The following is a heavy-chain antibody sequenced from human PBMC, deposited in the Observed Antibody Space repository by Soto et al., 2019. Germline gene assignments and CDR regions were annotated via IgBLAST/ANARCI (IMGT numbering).Heavy chain of an antibody. CDR3: ARGAERIAAAGTGWFDP. J-gene: IGHJ5*02. D-gene: IGHD6-13*01. Sequence: SETLSLTCAVYGGSFSGYYWSWIPKPPGKGLEWIGEINHSGSTNYNPSLKSRVTISVDTSKNQFSLKLSSVTAADTAVYYCARGAERIAAAGTGWFDPWGQGTLVTVSS. CDR1: GGSFSGYY. CDR2: INHSGST. V-gene: IGHV4-34*01.